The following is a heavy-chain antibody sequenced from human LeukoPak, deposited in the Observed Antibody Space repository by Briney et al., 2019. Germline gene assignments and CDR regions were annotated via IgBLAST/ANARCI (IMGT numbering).Heavy chain of an antibody. D-gene: IGHD5-24*01. CDR2: VHCSGTT. CDR1: GGSITSLY. CDR3: ARSATIAVIRNGMDV. V-gene: IGHV4-59*11. J-gene: IGHJ6*02. Sequence: SETLSLTCTVSGGSITSLYWSWIRQPPGKGLEYIGYVHCSGTTNYNPSLESRAITSMDASKNQFYLKLRSVTAADTATYYCARSATIAVIRNGMDVWGQGTTVTVSS.